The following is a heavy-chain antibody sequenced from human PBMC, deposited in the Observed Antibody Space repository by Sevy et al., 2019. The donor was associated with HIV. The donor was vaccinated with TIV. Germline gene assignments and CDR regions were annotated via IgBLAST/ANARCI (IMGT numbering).Heavy chain of an antibody. CDR2: ISSRSSYI. D-gene: IGHD1-1*01. CDR1: GFTFSSNT. Sequence: GGSLRLSCAASGFTFSSNTMNWVRQAPGKGLEWVSSISSRSSYIYYTDSVKGRFITSRDDAKNSLYLDRHSLRVEDTAVYYCAKNPVWDDGSSPIDYWGQGTLVTVSS. CDR3: AKNPVWDDGSSPIDY. V-gene: IGHV3-21*01. J-gene: IGHJ4*02.